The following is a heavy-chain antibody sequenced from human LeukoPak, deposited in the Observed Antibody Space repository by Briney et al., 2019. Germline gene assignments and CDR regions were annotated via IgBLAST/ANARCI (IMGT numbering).Heavy chain of an antibody. CDR3: ARAGSGYSFDY. D-gene: IGHD3-10*01. V-gene: IGHV4-59*08. CDR1: GTSISTYY. J-gene: IGHJ4*02. Sequence: SETLSLTCTVSGTSISTYYWSWIRQPPGKGLEWVGYPYYSGSTSYNPSLKSRVTISVDTSKNQFSLRLSSVTAADTAVYYCARAGSGYSFDYWGQGTLVTVSS. CDR2: PYYSGST.